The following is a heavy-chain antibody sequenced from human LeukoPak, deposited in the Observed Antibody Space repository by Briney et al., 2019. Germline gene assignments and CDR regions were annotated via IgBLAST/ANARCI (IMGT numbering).Heavy chain of an antibody. CDR2: ITMTGSVI. Sequence: GGSLRLSCAASGFAFRYYYMSWIRQAPGKGLEWISYITMTGSVIQYSDSVKGRFTTSRYNDKNSLYLQMNSLRAEDTAVYYCARGGWSRGWFDPWGQGTLVTVSS. D-gene: IGHD6-19*01. CDR1: GFAFRYYY. CDR3: ARGGWSRGWFDP. V-gene: IGHV3-11*01. J-gene: IGHJ5*02.